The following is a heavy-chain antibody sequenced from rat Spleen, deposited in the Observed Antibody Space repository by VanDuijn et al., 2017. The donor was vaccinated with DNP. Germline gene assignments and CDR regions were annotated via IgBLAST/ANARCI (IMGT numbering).Heavy chain of an antibody. J-gene: IGHJ2*01. V-gene: IGHV3-1*01. CDR3: TRGHLPRGFDY. Sequence: EVQLQESGPGLVKPSQSLSLICSVTGYSITSNYWAWIRKFPGNKMEWIGYINYSGRTGYNPSLKSRISITRDTSKNQFFLQLNSVTTEDTATYYCTRGHLPRGFDYWGQGVMVTVSS. CDR2: INYSGRT. CDR1: GYSITSNY.